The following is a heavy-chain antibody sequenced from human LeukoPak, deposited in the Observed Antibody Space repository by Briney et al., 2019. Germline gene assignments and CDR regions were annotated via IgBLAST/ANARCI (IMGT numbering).Heavy chain of an antibody. J-gene: IGHJ4*02. V-gene: IGHV3-23*01. CDR2: VSGSGDST. CDR3: AKDPGYSGYNYYYFDY. D-gene: IGHD5-12*01. CDR1: GFTFSSYA. Sequence: GGSLRLSCAASGFTFSSYAMSWVRQAPGKGLEWVSAVSGSGDSTYYGDSVKGRFTISRDNSKNTLYLQMNSLRAEDTALYYCAKDPGYSGYNYYYFDYWGQGTLVTVSS.